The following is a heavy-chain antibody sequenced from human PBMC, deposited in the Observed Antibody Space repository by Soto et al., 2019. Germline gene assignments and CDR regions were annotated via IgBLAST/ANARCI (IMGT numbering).Heavy chain of an antibody. CDR1: GGSISSGGYY. V-gene: IGHV4-31*03. J-gene: IGHJ6*02. CDR3: ARVDGYYYYGMDV. Sequence: PSETLSLTCTVSGGSISSGGYYWSWIRQHPGKGPEWIGYIYYSGSTYYNPSLKSRVTISVDTSKNQFSLKLSSVTAADTAVYYCARVDGYYYYGMDVWGQGTTVTVS. CDR2: IYYSGST.